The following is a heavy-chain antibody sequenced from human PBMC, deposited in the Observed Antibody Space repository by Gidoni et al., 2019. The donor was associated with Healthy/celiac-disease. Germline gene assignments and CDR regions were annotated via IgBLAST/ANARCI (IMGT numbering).Heavy chain of an antibody. CDR3: ARSHYYFDNFDY. V-gene: IGHV1-18*01. J-gene: IGHJ4*02. CDR1: GYTFTNFG. D-gene: IGHD3-22*01. Sequence: QVQLVQSGAEVKKPGASVKVSCKATGYTFTNFGISWVRQAPGQGLEWMGWISAYNGNIKYALKLQGRVTMTTDTSTSTAYMELRSLRSDDTAVYYCARSHYYFDNFDYWGQGTLVTVSS. CDR2: ISAYNGNI.